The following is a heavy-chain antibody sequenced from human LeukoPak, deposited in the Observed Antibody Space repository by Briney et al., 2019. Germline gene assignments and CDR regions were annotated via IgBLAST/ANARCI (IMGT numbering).Heavy chain of an antibody. CDR3: AKAPVTSCRGAYCYPFDS. CDR1: GFTFSSYW. CDR2: TSSSDAGT. V-gene: IGHV3-23*01. Sequence: GVLRLSCAASGFTFSSYWMSWVRQAPGKGLEWVAATSSSDAGTYHADSVRGRFTISRDNSKNTLYLQMNSLRAEDAAVYFCAKAPVTSCRGAYCYPFDSWGQGTLVTVSS. J-gene: IGHJ4*02. D-gene: IGHD2-21*01.